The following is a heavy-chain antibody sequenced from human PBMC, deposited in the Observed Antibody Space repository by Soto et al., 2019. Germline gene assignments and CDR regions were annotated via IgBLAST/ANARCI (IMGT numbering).Heavy chain of an antibody. J-gene: IGHJ5*02. CDR1: GGSISSSSYY. CDR3: ASPYYYGSGSYWGFDP. D-gene: IGHD3-10*01. Sequence: QLQLQESGPGLVKPSETLSLTCTVSGGSISSSSYYWGWIRQPPGKGLEWIGSIYYSGSTYYNPSLKSRVTISVDTSKNQFALKLSSVTAADTAVYYCASPYYYGSGSYWGFDPWGQGTLVTVSS. V-gene: IGHV4-39*01. CDR2: IYYSGST.